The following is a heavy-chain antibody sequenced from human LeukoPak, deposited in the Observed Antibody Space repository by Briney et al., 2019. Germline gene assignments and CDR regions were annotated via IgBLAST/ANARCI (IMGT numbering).Heavy chain of an antibody. D-gene: IGHD3-10*01. J-gene: IGHJ5*02. Sequence: GESLKISCKGSGYSFTSYWIGWVRQMPGKGLEWMGIIYPGDSDTRYSPSFQDQVTISADKSISTAYLQWSSLKASDTAMYYCARLVRGVIITQNWFDPWGQGTLVTVSS. V-gene: IGHV5-51*01. CDR1: GYSFTSYW. CDR3: ARLVRGVIITQNWFDP. CDR2: IYPGDSDT.